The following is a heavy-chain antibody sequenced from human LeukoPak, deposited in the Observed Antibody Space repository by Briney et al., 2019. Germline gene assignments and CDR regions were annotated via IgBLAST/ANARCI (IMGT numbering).Heavy chain of an antibody. J-gene: IGHJ1*01. CDR1: GGSISSGSYY. Sequence: SETLSLTCTVSGGSISSGSYYWSWIRQPAGKGLEWIGRIYTSGSTNYNPSLKSRVTISVDTSKNQFSLKLSSVTAADTAVYYCATYLYSSGAYAEYFQHWGQGTLVTVSS. CDR2: IYTSGST. D-gene: IGHD6-19*01. V-gene: IGHV4-61*02. CDR3: ATYLYSSGAYAEYFQH.